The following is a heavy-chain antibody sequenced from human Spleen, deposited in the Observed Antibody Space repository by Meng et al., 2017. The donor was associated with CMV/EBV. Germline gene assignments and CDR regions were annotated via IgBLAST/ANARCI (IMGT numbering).Heavy chain of an antibody. CDR2: INSDGSST. CDR3: ARDFYYDSSGYLDY. Sequence: GGSLRLSCAASGFTFSNCWMHWVRQAPGKGLVWVSRINSDGSSTSYADSVKGRFTISRDNAKNTLYLQMNSLRAEDTAVYYCARDFYYDSSGYLDYWGQGTLVTVSS. J-gene: IGHJ4*02. D-gene: IGHD3-22*01. V-gene: IGHV3-74*01. CDR1: GFTFSNCW.